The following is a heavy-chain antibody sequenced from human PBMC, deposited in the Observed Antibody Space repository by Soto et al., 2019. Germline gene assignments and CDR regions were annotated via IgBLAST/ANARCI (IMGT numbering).Heavy chain of an antibody. CDR2: IIPILGIA. CDR3: ARDKSVAGTPGDYYYGMDV. CDR1: GGTFSSYT. D-gene: IGHD6-19*01. V-gene: IGHV1-69*04. Sequence: ASVKVSCKASGGTFSSYTISWVRQAPGQGLEWMGRIIPILGIANYAQKFQGRVTITADKSTSTAYMELSSLRSEDTAVYYCARDKSVAGTPGDYYYGMDVWGQGTTVTVSS. J-gene: IGHJ6*02.